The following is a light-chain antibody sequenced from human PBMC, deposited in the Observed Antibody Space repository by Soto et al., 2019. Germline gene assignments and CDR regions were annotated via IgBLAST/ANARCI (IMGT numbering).Light chain of an antibody. V-gene: IGKV3-20*01. CDR2: GAS. J-gene: IGKJ2*01. Sequence: EIVLTQSPGTLSLSPGERATLSCRASQSVSSSYLAWYQQKPGQAPRLLIYGASSRATDIPDRFSGSGSGTDFTLTISRLEPEDFAVYYCQQYGSSPQYTFGQGTKLEIK. CDR1: QSVSSSY. CDR3: QQYGSSPQYT.